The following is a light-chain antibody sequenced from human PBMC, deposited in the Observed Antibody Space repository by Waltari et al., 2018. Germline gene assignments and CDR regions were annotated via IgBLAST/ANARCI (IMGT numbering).Light chain of an antibody. CDR3: QQYDNLPLT. V-gene: IGKV1-33*01. CDR1: QDIDNH. CDR2: DAS. Sequence: DIQMTQSPSSLSASVGARVTITCQARQDIDNHLNWYQQKPGKAPTLLISDASKLETGVPSRFSASGSGTDFTFTISSLQPEDIATYYCQQYDNLPLTFGGGTRVEI. J-gene: IGKJ4*01.